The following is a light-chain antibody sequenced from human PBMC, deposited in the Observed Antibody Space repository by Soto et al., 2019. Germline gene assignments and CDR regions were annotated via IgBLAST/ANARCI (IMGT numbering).Light chain of an antibody. J-gene: IGKJ4*01. CDR1: QSISSY. CDR2: AAS. CDR3: QQSSSTPPT. V-gene: IGKV1-39*01. Sequence: DIQMTQSPSSVSASVGDRVTITCRASQSISSYLNWYQQKPGKAPKLLIYAASSLQSGVPSRFSGRGSGTDFTLTISSLQPEDFATYYCQQSSSTPPTFGGGTKVAIK.